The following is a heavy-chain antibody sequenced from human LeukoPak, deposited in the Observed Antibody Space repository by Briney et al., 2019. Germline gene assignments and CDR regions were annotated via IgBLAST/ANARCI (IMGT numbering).Heavy chain of an antibody. CDR1: GGSFSGYY. CDR2: INHSGST. Sequence: SETLSLTCAVYGGSFSGYYWGWIRQPPGKGLEWMGEINHSGSTNYNPSLKGRVTISVDTSKNQFSLKLSSVTAADTAVYYCARGENPGWYVDWGQGTLVTVSS. J-gene: IGHJ4*02. CDR3: ARGENPGWYVD. V-gene: IGHV4-34*01. D-gene: IGHD3-10*02.